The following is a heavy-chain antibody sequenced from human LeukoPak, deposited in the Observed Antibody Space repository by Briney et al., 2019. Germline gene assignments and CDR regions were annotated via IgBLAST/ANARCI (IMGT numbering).Heavy chain of an antibody. Sequence: SGGSLRLSCAASGFTFSSYSMNWVRQAPGKGLEWVANIKQDGSEKYYVDSVKGRFTISRDNAKNSLYLQMNSLRAEDTAVYYCARWGKWIQLWLPLSYMDVWGKGTTVTVSS. CDR3: ARWGKWIQLWLPLSYMDV. CDR2: IKQDGSEK. CDR1: GFTFSSYS. D-gene: IGHD5-18*01. J-gene: IGHJ6*03. V-gene: IGHV3-7*01.